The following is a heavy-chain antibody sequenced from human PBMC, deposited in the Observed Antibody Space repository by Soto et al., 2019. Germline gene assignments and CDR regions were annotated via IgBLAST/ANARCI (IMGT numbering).Heavy chain of an antibody. CDR2: IISSTATI. Sequence: PXGSLRLSCSAAGFSLRIYSMSWVRQAPGKGLEWVAFIISSTATIYYADSVKGRFTISSDNAKSSLFLQMNSLRDEDTAVYYCARVRGQNYMDVWGQGTTVTVSS. D-gene: IGHD1-7*01. V-gene: IGHV3-48*02. J-gene: IGHJ6*02. CDR1: GFSLRIYS. CDR3: ARVRGQNYMDV.